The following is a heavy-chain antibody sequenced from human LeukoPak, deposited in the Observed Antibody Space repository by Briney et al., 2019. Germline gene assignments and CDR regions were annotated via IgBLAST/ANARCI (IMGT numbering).Heavy chain of an antibody. D-gene: IGHD3-16*01. Sequence: ASVKVSCKASGYTFTGYYMHWVRQAPGQGLEWMGRINPNSGGTNYAQKFQGRVTMTRDTSISTAYMELSRLRSDDTAVYYCARDLFFGYDCHDDPLGQGTLVTVSS. CDR1: GYTFTGYY. CDR3: ARDLFFGYDCHDDP. CDR2: INPNSGGT. V-gene: IGHV1-2*06. J-gene: IGHJ5*02.